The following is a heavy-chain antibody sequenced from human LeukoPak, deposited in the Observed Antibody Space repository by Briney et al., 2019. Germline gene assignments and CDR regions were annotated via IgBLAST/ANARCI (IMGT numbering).Heavy chain of an antibody. J-gene: IGHJ4*02. D-gene: IGHD4-17*01. CDR1: GFTFSTYS. V-gene: IGHV3-21*01. Sequence: GGSLRLPCAASGFTFSTYSVNWVRQAPGKGLEWVSSISSSSGYIYYADSVKGRFTISRDNAKNSLLLQMTSLRVEDTAVYYCARDRGDDYGDYGLDYWGQGTLVTVSS. CDR2: ISSSSGYI. CDR3: ARDRGDDYGDYGLDY.